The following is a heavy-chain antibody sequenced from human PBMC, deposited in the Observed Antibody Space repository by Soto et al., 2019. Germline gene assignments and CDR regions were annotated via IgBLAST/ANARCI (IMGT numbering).Heavy chain of an antibody. V-gene: IGHV3-48*02. J-gene: IGHJ6*02. CDR1: GVTLSTYS. CDR2: ISKSSTTI. CDR3: ARDPPNFYYYGMDV. Sequence: GGSLRLSCIASGVTLSTYSMTWVRQAPGKGLEWLSYISKSSTTINYADSVKGRFTISRDNAKNSVYLEMSSLRDEDSAVYYCARDPPNFYYYGMDVWGQGTTVTVS.